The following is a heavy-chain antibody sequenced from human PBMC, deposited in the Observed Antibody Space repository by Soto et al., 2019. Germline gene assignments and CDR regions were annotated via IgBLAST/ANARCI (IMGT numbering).Heavy chain of an antibody. D-gene: IGHD3-9*01. CDR2: LSYDVRNK. Sequence: QVQLVESGGGVVQPGRSLRLSCAASGFTFSSYSMHWVRQSPGKGLEWGAVLSYDVRNKFYADSVKGRFTISRDNAKNTLYLQMNSLRTEDTAVYYCAREYVTGYYNVLGYWGQGTLVTVSS. CDR1: GFTFSSYS. CDR3: AREYVTGYYNVLGY. V-gene: IGHV3-30*04. J-gene: IGHJ4*02.